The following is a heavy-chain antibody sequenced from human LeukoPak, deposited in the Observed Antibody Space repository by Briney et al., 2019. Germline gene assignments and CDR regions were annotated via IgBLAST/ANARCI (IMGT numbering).Heavy chain of an antibody. CDR2: INHSGST. CDR1: GGSFSGYY. CDR3: AGEYDILTGPPGAFDI. J-gene: IGHJ3*02. Sequence: PSETLSLTCAVYGGSFSGYYWSWIRQPPGKGLEWIGEINHSGSTNYNPSLKSRVTISVDTSKNQFSLKLSSVTDADTAVYYCAGEYDILTGPPGAFDIWGQGTMVTVSS. D-gene: IGHD3-9*01. V-gene: IGHV4-34*01.